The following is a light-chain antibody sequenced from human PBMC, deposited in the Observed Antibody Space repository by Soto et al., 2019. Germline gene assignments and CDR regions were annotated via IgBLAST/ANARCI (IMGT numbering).Light chain of an antibody. CDR3: QQHGSSPIT. J-gene: IGKJ5*01. V-gene: IGKV3-11*01. Sequence: VVLSQSPATLSLSKGERATLSCRASQSVSSYLAWYQQKPGQAPRLLIYDASNRATGIPARFSGTGSGTDFTLTISRLEPEDFAVYYCQQHGSSPITFGQGTRLEI. CDR1: QSVSSY. CDR2: DAS.